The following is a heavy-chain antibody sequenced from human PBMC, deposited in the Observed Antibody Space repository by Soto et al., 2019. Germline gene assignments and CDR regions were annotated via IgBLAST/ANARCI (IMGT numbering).Heavy chain of an antibody. CDR1: GGTFSSYT. Sequence: QVQLVQSGAEVKKPGSSVKVSCKASGGTFSSYTISWVRQAPGQGLEWMGRIIPILGIANYAQKCQGRVTITADKSTSTADMELSSLRSEDTAVYYCARDPSAYDLPAYWGQGTLVTVSS. CDR3: ARDPSAYDLPAY. D-gene: IGHD5-12*01. V-gene: IGHV1-69*08. J-gene: IGHJ4*02. CDR2: IIPILGIA.